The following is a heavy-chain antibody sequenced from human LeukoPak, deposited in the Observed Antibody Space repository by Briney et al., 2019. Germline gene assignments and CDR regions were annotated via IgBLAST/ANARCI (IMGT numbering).Heavy chain of an antibody. CDR2: ISAYNGNT. D-gene: IGHD5-18*01. J-gene: IGHJ5*02. V-gene: IGHV1-18*01. CDR1: GYTFTSYG. Sequence: WASVKVSCKASGYTFTSYGISWVRQAPGQGLEWMGWISAYNGNTNYAQKFQGRVTITADESTSTAYMELSSLRSEDTAVYYCAESYVDTAMVYNWFDPWGQGTLVTVSS. CDR3: AESYVDTAMVYNWFDP.